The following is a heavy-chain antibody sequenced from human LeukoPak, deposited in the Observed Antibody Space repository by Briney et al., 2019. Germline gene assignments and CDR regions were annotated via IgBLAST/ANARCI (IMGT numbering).Heavy chain of an antibody. CDR1: GGSISSYY. CDR3: ARRRLAGGEDY. J-gene: IGHJ4*02. V-gene: IGHV4-59*08. Sequence: PSETLSLTCTVSGGSISSYYWSWIRQPPGKRLEWIGYIYYSGSTNCNPSLKSRVTISVDTSKNQFSLKLSSVTAADTAVYYCARRRLAGGEDYWGQGTLVTVSS. CDR2: IYYSGST. D-gene: IGHD3-16*01.